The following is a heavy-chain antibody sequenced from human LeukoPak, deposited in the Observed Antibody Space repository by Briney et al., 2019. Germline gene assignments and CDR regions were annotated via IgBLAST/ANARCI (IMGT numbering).Heavy chain of an antibody. CDR3: GRAGREDYYDSSGYFYYMDV. V-gene: IGHV3-20*01. Sequence: PGGSLRLSCAASGFTFSSYSMNWVRQAPGKGLEWVSGINWNGGSTGYADSVKGRFTISRDNAKNSLYLQMNSLRAEDTALYHWGRAGREDYYDSSGYFYYMDVWGKGTAVTISS. J-gene: IGHJ6*03. CDR1: GFTFSSYS. D-gene: IGHD3-22*01. CDR2: INWNGGST.